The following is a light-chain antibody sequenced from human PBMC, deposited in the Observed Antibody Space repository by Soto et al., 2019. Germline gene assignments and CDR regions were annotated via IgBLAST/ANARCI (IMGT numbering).Light chain of an antibody. V-gene: IGKV3-20*01. CDR2: GAS. Sequence: IVLTQSPGTLSLSPGDRATLSCRASESVSSSYLAWYQQKPGQAPRLLIFGASSRATGTPDRFSGSGSGTDFTLTISRLEPEDFAVYYCQQYGSSPPWTFGQGTEVEIK. CDR3: QQYGSSPPWT. J-gene: IGKJ1*01. CDR1: ESVSSSY.